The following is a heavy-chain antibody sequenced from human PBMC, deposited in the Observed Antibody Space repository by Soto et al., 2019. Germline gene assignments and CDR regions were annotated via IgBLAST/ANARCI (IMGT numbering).Heavy chain of an antibody. J-gene: IGHJ4*02. V-gene: IGHV1-69*01. D-gene: IGHD3-10*01. Sequence: QVHLVQSGAEVKRPGSSVRVSCRASGGTFYTYAFTWVRQAPGQGLEWMGGITPMIGTTKYAQKFHGRVTVSADESASTAYMELSNLRSEDTAVYYCERDVSVMTSVFGFWGQGTLITVSS. CDR2: ITPMIGTT. CDR3: ERDVSVMTSVFGF. CDR1: GGTFYTYA.